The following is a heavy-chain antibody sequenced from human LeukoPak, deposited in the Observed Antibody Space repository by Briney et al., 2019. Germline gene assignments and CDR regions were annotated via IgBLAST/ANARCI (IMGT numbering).Heavy chain of an antibody. J-gene: IGHJ5*02. V-gene: IGHV1-46*01. CDR1: GFTFTNYY. D-gene: IGHD2-15*01. CDR3: ARDNSGGSTWWFDP. Sequence: ASVKVSCKASGFTFTNYYMHWVRQAPGQGLEWMGIINPSGSSTSYAQKFPGRVTMTRDTSTSTVYMELSSLRSEDTAIYYCARDNSGGSTWWFDPWGQGTLVTVSS. CDR2: INPSGSST.